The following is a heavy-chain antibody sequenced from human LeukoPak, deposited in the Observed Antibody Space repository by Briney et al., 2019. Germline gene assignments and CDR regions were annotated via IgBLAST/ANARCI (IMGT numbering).Heavy chain of an antibody. J-gene: IGHJ4*02. V-gene: IGHV3-49*04. D-gene: IGHD5-18*01. CDR3: ARGSADTAIPWFDY. CDR1: GFIFGDYA. CDR2: IRSTAYGATT. Sequence: GRSLRLSCTASGFIFGDYALSWVRQAPGKGLEWVGLIRSTAYGATTAYAASVEGRFTISRDDSKSIAYLQMYSLKTEDTAVYYCARGSADTAIPWFDYWGQGTLVTVSS.